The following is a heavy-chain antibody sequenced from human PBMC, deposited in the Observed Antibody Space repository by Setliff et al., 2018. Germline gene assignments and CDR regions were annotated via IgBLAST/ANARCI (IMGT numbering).Heavy chain of an antibody. CDR1: GYTFTTYA. CDR2: INTNTGNP. J-gene: IGHJ6*03. V-gene: IGHV7-4-1*02. CDR3: ARASRFGTIKYRGDYYMDV. Sequence: ASVKVYCKASGYTFTTYAISWMRQAPGQGLEWMGWINTNTGNPSYAQGFTGRFVFSLDTSVSTAYLQISSLKAEDTALYYCARASRFGTIKYRGDYYMDVWGKGTTVTVSS. D-gene: IGHD3-10*01.